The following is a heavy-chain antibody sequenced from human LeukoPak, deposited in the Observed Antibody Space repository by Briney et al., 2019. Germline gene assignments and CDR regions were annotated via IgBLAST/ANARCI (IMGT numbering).Heavy chain of an antibody. CDR2: INSNSGAT. D-gene: IGHD5-12*01. CDR1: GYTFTSNY. J-gene: IGHJ4*02. CDR3: ARYLSHYDYFDY. Sequence: ASVKVSCKAFGYTFTSNYMHWVRQAPGQGLEWMGWINSNSGATKYTQKFKGRVTMTTDTSISTLYMELDRLIYDDTAVYYCARYLSHYDYFDYWGQGTLVTVSS. V-gene: IGHV1-2*02.